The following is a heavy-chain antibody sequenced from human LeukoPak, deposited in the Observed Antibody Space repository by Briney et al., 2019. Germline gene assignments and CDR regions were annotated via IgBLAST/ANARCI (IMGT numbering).Heavy chain of an antibody. D-gene: IGHD4-23*01. CDR3: ARDLLNDYGGNSGAPGY. V-gene: IGHV1-69*13. J-gene: IGHJ4*02. Sequence: SVNVSCKPSGGTFSSYAISWVRQAPGQGRKWMGGIIPIFGTANYAQKFQGRVTITADESTSTAYMELSSLRSEDTAVYYCARDLLNDYGGNSGAPGYRGQGTLVTVSS. CDR1: GGTFSSYA. CDR2: IIPIFGTA.